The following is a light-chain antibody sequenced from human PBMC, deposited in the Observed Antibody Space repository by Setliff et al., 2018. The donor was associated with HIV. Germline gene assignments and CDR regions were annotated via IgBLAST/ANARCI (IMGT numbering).Light chain of an antibody. J-gene: IGLJ1*01. Sequence: QSALTQPRSVSGSPGQSVTISCTGTSSDVGAYKYVSWYQQLPGKAPKLIIYDVDKRPSGVPYRVSGSKTDNTASLTISGLQGEDEADYYCSSFSTISTQIFGTGTKVTVL. CDR1: SSDVGAYKY. CDR3: SSFSTISTQI. CDR2: DVD. V-gene: IGLV2-11*01.